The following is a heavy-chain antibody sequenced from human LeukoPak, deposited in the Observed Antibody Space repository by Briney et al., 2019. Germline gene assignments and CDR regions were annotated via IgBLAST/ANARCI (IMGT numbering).Heavy chain of an antibody. V-gene: IGHV4-30-4*07. CDR2: LYNSGST. Sequence: SETLSLTCAVSGGSISSGGYSWSWIRQPPGKGLEWIGYLYNSGSTYYNPTLKSRVIISVDTSKNQFSLNLSSVTAADTAVYYCAREPEVTSAYFDPWGQGILVTVSS. CDR3: AREPEVTSAYFDP. CDR1: GGSISSGGYS. J-gene: IGHJ5*02. D-gene: IGHD2-2*01.